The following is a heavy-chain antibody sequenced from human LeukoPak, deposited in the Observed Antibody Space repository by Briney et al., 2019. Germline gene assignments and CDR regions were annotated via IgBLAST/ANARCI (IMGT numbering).Heavy chain of an antibody. CDR3: ARARYYYGSGRGFFDY. J-gene: IGHJ4*02. CDR1: GFTVSSNY. D-gene: IGHD3-10*01. CDR2: TYSGGNT. V-gene: IGHV3-66*01. Sequence: GGSLRLSCAASGFTVSSNYMSWVRQAPGKGLEWVSFTYSGGNTYYADSVKGRFTISRDNSKNTLYLQMNSLRAEDTAVYYCARARYYYGSGRGFFDYWGQGTLVTVSS.